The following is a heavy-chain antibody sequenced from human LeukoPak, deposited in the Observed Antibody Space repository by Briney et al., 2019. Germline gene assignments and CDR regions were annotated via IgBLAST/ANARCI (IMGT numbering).Heavy chain of an antibody. Sequence: QPGGSLRLSCAASGYTYSNYWMSWVRQAPAKGLEWVASIKQDGSEKYYVDSVKGRFTISRDNAKNSLYLQMNSLRAEDTAVYYCVRDRRYSSSWYPYWGQGTLVTVSS. CDR2: IKQDGSEK. CDR1: GYTYSNYW. CDR3: VRDRRYSSSWYPY. V-gene: IGHV3-7*01. D-gene: IGHD6-13*01. J-gene: IGHJ4*02.